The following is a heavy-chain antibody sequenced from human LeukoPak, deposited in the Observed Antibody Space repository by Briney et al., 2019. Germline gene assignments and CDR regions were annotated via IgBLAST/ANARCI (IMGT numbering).Heavy chain of an antibody. Sequence: PGGSLRLSCAASGLTFSSHWMHWVRQAPGQGLVWVSRITNDGSSTTYADSVKGRFTISRDNAKNMLYLQVNSLRAEDTAVYYCARTSSSSGSIWFDPWGQGTLVTVSS. CDR2: ITNDGSST. V-gene: IGHV3-74*01. D-gene: IGHD6-13*01. J-gene: IGHJ5*02. CDR3: ARTSSSSGSIWFDP. CDR1: GLTFSSHW.